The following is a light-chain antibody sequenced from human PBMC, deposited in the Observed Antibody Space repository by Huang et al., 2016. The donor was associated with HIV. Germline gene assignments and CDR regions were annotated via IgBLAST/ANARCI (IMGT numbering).Light chain of an antibody. CDR2: AAS. Sequence: AIRMTQSPSSLSASTGDRVTITCRASQDISNYLAWYQQKPGSAPKLLIYAASTLQSGVPSRVSGNVSGTDFTLSISCLQSEDLATYYCQQYSFFPHTFGQGTRL. J-gene: IGKJ5*01. CDR1: QDISNY. CDR3: QQYSFFPHT. V-gene: IGKV1-8*01.